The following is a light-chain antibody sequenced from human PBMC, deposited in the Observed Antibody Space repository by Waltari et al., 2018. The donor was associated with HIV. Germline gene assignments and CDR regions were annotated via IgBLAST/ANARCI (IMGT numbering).Light chain of an antibody. Sequence: AIQLTQSPSSLSASVGDRVTITCRASQGISSSLAWYQQRPGKPPNLLIYYASSLESGVPARFSGSGSGTDCTLTISSLQPEDFATYYCQQFNTYPLTFGGGTKVEI. CDR3: QQFNTYPLT. CDR1: QGISSS. CDR2: YAS. J-gene: IGKJ4*01. V-gene: IGKV1-13*02.